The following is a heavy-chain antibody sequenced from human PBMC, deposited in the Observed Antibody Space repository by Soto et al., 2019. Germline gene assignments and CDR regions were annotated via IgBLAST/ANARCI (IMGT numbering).Heavy chain of an antibody. CDR1: GGSFSGYY. J-gene: IGHJ4*02. V-gene: IGHV4-34*01. D-gene: IGHD6-19*01. CDR2: INHSGST. CDR3: ARGQGVAVAGDDFHY. Sequence: SETLSLTCAVYGGSFSGYYWSWIRQPPGKGLEWIGEINHSGSTNYNPSLKSRVTISVDTSKNQFSLKLSSVTAADTAVYYCARGQGVAVAGDDFHYWGQGTLVTAPQ.